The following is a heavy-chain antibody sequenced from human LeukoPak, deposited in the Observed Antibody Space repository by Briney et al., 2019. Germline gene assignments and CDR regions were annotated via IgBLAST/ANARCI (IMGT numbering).Heavy chain of an antibody. V-gene: IGHV1-69*04. CDR1: GGTFSSYA. CDR3: ARVTVTPTRQVDY. CDR2: IIPILGIA. Sequence: ASVKVSCKASGGTFSSYAISWVRQAPGQGLEWMGRIIPILGIANYAQKFQGRVTITAGKSTSTAYMELSSLRSEDTAVYYCARVTVTPTRQVDYWGQGTLVTVSP. J-gene: IGHJ4*02. D-gene: IGHD4-17*01.